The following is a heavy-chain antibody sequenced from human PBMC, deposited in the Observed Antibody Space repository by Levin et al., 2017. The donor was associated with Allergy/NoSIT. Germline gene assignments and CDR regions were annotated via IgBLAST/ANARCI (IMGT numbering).Heavy chain of an antibody. Sequence: GGSLRLSCAASGFTFSSYSMNWVRQAPGKGLEWVSYISSSSSTIYYADSVKGRFTISRDNAKNSLYLQMNSLRDEDTAVYYCARGDPSIAAAGTGYFDYWGQGTLVTVSS. V-gene: IGHV3-48*02. J-gene: IGHJ4*02. CDR1: GFTFSSYS. CDR3: ARGDPSIAAAGTGYFDY. CDR2: ISSSSSTI. D-gene: IGHD6-13*01.